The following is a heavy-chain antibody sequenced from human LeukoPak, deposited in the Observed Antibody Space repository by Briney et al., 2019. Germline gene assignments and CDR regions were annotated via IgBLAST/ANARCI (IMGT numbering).Heavy chain of an antibody. CDR1: GFTFDDYA. Sequence: GGSLGLSCAASGFTFDDYAMHWVRQAPGKGLEWVSGISWNSGSIGYADSVKGRFTISRDNAKNSLYLQMNSLRSDDTAVYYCARGSPPRRNYDSSGYYSYYFDYWGQGTLVTVSS. CDR2: ISWNSGSI. J-gene: IGHJ4*02. D-gene: IGHD3-22*01. V-gene: IGHV3-9*01. CDR3: ARGSPPRRNYDSSGYYSYYFDY.